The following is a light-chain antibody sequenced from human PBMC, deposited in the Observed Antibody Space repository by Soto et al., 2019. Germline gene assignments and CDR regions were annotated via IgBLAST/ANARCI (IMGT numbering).Light chain of an antibody. Sequence: EIVLTHSPGTLSLSPGERATLSCRASQTVSTNYIAWYQKKPGRAPRLLIYGASNRATGIPDRFSGSGSGTDFTLTISRLEPEDYAVYYCQHYGGRWTFGQGTKVDIK. CDR2: GAS. CDR1: QTVSTNY. CDR3: QHYGGRWT. V-gene: IGKV3-20*01. J-gene: IGKJ1*01.